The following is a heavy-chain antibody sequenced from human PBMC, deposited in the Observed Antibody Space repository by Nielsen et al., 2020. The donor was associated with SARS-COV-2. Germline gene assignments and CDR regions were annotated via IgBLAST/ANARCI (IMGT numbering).Heavy chain of an antibody. CDR2: IYYSGST. J-gene: IGHJ4*02. V-gene: IGHV4-39*07. D-gene: IGHD2-8*01. Sequence: WIRQPPGKGLEWIGSIYYSGSTYYSPSLKSRVTISVDTSKNQFSLKLSSVTAADTAVYYCARDSDIVLMVYVPAGLFDYWGQGTLVTVSS. CDR3: ARDSDIVLMVYVPAGLFDY.